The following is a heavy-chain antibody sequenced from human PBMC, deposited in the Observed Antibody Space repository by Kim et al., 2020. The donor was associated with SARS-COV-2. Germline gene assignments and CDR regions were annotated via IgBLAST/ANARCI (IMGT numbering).Heavy chain of an antibody. J-gene: IGHJ6*02. D-gene: IGHD3-3*01. Sequence: SVKVSCKASGGTFSSYAISWVRQAPGQGLEWMGGIIPIFVTANSAQKFQGRVTITADESTSTAYMELSSLRSEDTAVYYCARDTPYYDFWSGYYYGMDVWGQGTTVTVSS. CDR2: IIPIFVTA. CDR1: GGTFSSYA. CDR3: ARDTPYYDFWSGYYYGMDV. V-gene: IGHV1-69*13.